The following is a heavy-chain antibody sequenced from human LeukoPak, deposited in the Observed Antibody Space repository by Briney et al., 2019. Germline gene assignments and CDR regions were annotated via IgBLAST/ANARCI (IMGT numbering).Heavy chain of an antibody. CDR1: GFTFSSYA. V-gene: IGHV3-23*01. Sequence: GGSLRLSCAASGFTFSSYAMSWVRQAPGKGLEWVSAISGSGGSTYYADSVKGRFTISRDNSKNTLYLQMNSLRAEDTAVYYCAKDSLRESTSLLTRHNNWFDPWGQGTLVTVSS. CDR2: ISGSGGST. D-gene: IGHD2-2*01. CDR3: AKDSLRESTSLLTRHNNWFDP. J-gene: IGHJ5*02.